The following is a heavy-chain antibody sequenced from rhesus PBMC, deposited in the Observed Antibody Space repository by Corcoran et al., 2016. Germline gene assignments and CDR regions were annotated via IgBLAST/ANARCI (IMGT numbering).Heavy chain of an antibody. CDR3: ASEYSNYASY. CDR1: GGSISSSY. J-gene: IGHJ4*01. D-gene: IGHD4-23*01. Sequence: QLQLQESGPGLVKPSETLSVTCAVSGGSISSSYWSWIRQAPGKGLEWIGYIYGSGSRTNYNPSLKRRVTLSVDTSKNQLALKLSSVTAADTAVYYCASEYSNYASYWGQGVLVTVSS. CDR2: IYGSGSRT. V-gene: IGHV4-169*02.